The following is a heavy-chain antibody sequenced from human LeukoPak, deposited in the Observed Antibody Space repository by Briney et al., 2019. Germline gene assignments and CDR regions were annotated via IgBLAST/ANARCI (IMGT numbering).Heavy chain of an antibody. CDR3: AVSRAQQLAYDFDY. D-gene: IGHD6-13*01. J-gene: IGHJ4*02. CDR1: GFTFSSYA. CDR2: ISGSGGNT. Sequence: GGSLKLSCVASGFTFSSYAMSWVRQAPGKGLEWVSGISGSGGNTYYADSVKGRFTISRDNSKNTLYLQMNSLRAEDTAVYYCAVSRAQQLAYDFDYWGQGTLVTVSS. V-gene: IGHV3-23*01.